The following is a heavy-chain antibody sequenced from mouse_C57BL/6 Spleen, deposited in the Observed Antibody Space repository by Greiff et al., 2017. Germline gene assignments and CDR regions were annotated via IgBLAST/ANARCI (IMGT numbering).Heavy chain of an antibody. D-gene: IGHD1-3*01. V-gene: IGHV1-69*01. CDR3: ARGTCSSYAMDY. CDR2: IDPSDSYT. J-gene: IGHJ4*01. CDR1: GYTFTSYW. Sequence: QVQLQQSGAELVMPGASVKLSCKASGYTFTSYWMHWVKQRPGQGLEWIGEIDPSDSYTNYNQKFKGKSTVTVDKSSSTAYMQLSSLTSEDSAVYYCARGTCSSYAMDYWGQGTSVTVAS.